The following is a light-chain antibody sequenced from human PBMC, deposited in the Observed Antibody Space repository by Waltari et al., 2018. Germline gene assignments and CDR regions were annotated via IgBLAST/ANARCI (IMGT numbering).Light chain of an antibody. J-gene: IGKJ1*01. CDR1: QRVSSSY. CDR3: QQYGSSPRT. Sequence: EIVLTQSPGTLSLSPGERATLSCRASQRVSSSYLAWYQQKPGQAPRLLIYGASSRATGIPDRFSCSVSGTDFTLTISRLEPEDFAVYYCQQYGSSPRTFGQGTKVEIK. CDR2: GAS. V-gene: IGKV3-20*01.